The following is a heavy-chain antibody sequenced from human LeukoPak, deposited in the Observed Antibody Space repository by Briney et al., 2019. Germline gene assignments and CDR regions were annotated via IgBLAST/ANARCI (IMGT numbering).Heavy chain of an antibody. Sequence: ASVKVSCKVSGYTLTELSMHWVRQAPGKGLEWMGGFDPEDGETIYAQKFQGRVTMTEDTSTDTAYMELSSLRSEDTAVYYCATVDSSSWVFDYWGQGTLVTVSS. CDR3: ATVDSSSWVFDY. J-gene: IGHJ4*02. V-gene: IGHV1-24*01. D-gene: IGHD6-13*01. CDR1: GYTLTELS. CDR2: FDPEDGET.